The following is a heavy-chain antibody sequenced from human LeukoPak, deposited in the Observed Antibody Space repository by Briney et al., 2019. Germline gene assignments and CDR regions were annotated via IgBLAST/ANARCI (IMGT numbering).Heavy chain of an antibody. V-gene: IGHV3-23*01. CDR3: ANTGGLGY. Sequence: PGGSLRLSCAASGFISSSYVMTWVRQAPGKGLEWVSSISGSGGSTYYADSVKGRFTISRDNSKNTLYLQMNSLRAEDTAVYYCANTGGLGYWGQGSLVTVCS. CDR1: GFISSSYV. D-gene: IGHD2-8*02. CDR2: ISGSGGST. J-gene: IGHJ4*02.